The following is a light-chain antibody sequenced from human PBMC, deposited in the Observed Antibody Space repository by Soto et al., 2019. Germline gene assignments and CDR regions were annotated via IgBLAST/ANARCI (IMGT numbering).Light chain of an antibody. CDR2: GAS. V-gene: IGKV3-20*01. CDR3: QQYGSSPCT. CDR1: QSVSSSY. J-gene: IGKJ3*01. Sequence: EIVLTQSPGTLSLSPGERATLSCRASQSVSSSYLAWYQQKPGQAPRLLIYGASSRATGIPARFSGSGSGTDFTLTISRLEPEDFAVYYCQQYGSSPCTFGPGTKVEIK.